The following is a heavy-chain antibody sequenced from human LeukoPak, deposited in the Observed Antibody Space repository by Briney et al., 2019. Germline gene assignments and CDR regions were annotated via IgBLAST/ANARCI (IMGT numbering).Heavy chain of an antibody. CDR2: IIPMVGTA. Sequence: ASVKVSCKASGGTLSDYAINWVRQAPGQGLEWMGGIIPMVGTANYGQKFAGRVTIIADESTNTAHMELSGLRSEDTAVYYCARASSDMYDFEIWGRGTMVTVSS. D-gene: IGHD3-10*01. CDR3: ARASSDMYDFEI. CDR1: GGTLSDYA. V-gene: IGHV1-69*01. J-gene: IGHJ3*02.